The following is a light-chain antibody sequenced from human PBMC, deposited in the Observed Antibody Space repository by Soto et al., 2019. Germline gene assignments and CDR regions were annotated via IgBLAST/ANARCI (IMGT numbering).Light chain of an antibody. CDR1: SSDVGGYNY. CDR3: SSYAGSNGGV. J-gene: IGLJ2*01. Sequence: QSALTQPPSASGSPGQSVTISCTGTSSDVGGYNYVSWYQQHPGKAPKLMIYEVSKRPSGVPDRCSGSKSGNTASLTVSGLQAEDEADYYCSSYAGSNGGVFGGGTKVTVL. CDR2: EVS. V-gene: IGLV2-8*01.